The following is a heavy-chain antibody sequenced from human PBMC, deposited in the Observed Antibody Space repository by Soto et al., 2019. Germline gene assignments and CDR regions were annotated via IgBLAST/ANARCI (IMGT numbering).Heavy chain of an antibody. CDR1: GGSISSYY. D-gene: IGHD2-21*01. Sequence: PSETLSLTCTVSGGSISSYYWSWIRQPPGKGLEWIGYIYYSGITNYNPSLRSRVSMSVDKSNNEFSLSLTSVTAADTAVYYCATLPPRIVVVFTEMPTWGQGILVTVSS. V-gene: IGHV4-59*12. CDR2: IYYSGIT. CDR3: ATLPPRIVVVFTEMPT. J-gene: IGHJ5*02.